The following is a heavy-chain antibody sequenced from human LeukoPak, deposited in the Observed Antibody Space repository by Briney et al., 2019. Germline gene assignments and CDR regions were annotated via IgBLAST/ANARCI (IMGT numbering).Heavy chain of an antibody. CDR2: ISGNGGGT. V-gene: IGHV3-23*01. J-gene: IGHJ4*02. Sequence: SGGSLRLSCAASGLTFSSYAMSWVRQAPGKGLEWVSGISGNGGGTYYADSVKGRFTISRDNAKSSLFLQMNSLRDEDTAVYYCATSSIALAGTVDYWGQGTLVTVSS. CDR1: GLTFSSYA. D-gene: IGHD6-19*01. CDR3: ATSSIALAGTVDY.